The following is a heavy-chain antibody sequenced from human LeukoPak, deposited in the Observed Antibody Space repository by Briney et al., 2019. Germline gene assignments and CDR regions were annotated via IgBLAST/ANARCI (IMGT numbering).Heavy chain of an antibody. V-gene: IGHV4-61*05. Sequence: SETLSLTCTVSGGSISSESYYWGWIRQPPGKGLEWIGYIYYSGSTNYNPSLKSRVTISVDTSKNQFSLKLSSVTAADTAVYYCARQITRPVPTLLSLTWRGWFDPWGQGTLVTVSS. CDR2: IYYSGST. CDR1: GGSISSESYY. CDR3: ARQITRPVPTLLSLTWRGWFDP. D-gene: IGHD2-2*01. J-gene: IGHJ5*02.